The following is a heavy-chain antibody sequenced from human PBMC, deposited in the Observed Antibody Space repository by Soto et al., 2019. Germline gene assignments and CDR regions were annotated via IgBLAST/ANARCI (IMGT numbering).Heavy chain of an antibody. D-gene: IGHD2-8*01. CDR2: ISPSGATI. Sequence: PGGSLRLSCAVSGFSLTSCSMTWVRQVPGKGLEWVSYISPSGATIHYADSVRGRFTISRDHATNSLYLQMNSLRAEDTAIYFCAKDRVNGNSVWDPFDIWGQGTMVTVSS. J-gene: IGHJ3*02. CDR3: AKDRVNGNSVWDPFDI. V-gene: IGHV3-48*01. CDR1: GFSLTSCS.